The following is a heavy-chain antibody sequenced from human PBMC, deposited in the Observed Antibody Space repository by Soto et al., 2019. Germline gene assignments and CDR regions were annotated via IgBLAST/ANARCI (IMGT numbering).Heavy chain of an antibody. CDR1: GFTFSSYW. D-gene: IGHD3-22*01. CDR2: IKQDGSEK. J-gene: IGHJ6*02. Sequence: PGGSLRLSCAASGFTFSSYWMSWVRQAPGKGLEWVANIKQDGSEKYYVDSVKGRFTISRDNAKNSLYLQMNSLRAEDTAVYYCAGMYYYDSSGYQGLYGMDVWGQGTTVTVSS. CDR3: AGMYYYDSSGYQGLYGMDV. V-gene: IGHV3-7*03.